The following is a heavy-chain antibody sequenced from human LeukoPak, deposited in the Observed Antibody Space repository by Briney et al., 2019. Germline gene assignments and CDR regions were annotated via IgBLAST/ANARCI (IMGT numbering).Heavy chain of an antibody. CDR1: GGTFSSYA. D-gene: IGHD2-2*01. CDR3: AVPAAGSYYFDY. V-gene: IGHV1-69*04. CDR2: IIPILGIA. J-gene: IGHJ4*02. Sequence: ASVKVSCKASGGTFSSYAISWVREAPEQGLEWMGRIIPILGIANYAQKFQGRVTITADKSTSTAYMELSSLRSEDTAVYYCAVPAAGSYYFDYWGQGTLVTVSS.